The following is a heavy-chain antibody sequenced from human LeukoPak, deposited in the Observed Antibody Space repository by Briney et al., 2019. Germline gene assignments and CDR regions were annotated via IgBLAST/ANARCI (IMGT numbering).Heavy chain of an antibody. Sequence: GESLKISCRGSGYSFTNYWIGWVRQMPGKGLEWMGIIYPGDSHTRYSPSFQGQVTISVDKSISTAYLQWSSLKASDTAVYYCARQLPPDADYYYYGMDVWGQGTTVTVSS. J-gene: IGHJ6*02. D-gene: IGHD3-10*01. CDR3: ARQLPPDADYYYYGMDV. V-gene: IGHV5-51*01. CDR1: GYSFTNYW. CDR2: IYPGDSHT.